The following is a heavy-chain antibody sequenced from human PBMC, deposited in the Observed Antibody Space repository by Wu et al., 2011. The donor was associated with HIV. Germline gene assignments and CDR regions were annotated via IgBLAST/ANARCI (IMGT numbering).Heavy chain of an antibody. CDR1: GGTFSSYT. Sequence: QVQLVQSGAEVKKPGSSVKISCKASGGTFSSYTIIWVRQAPGQGLEWMGGIIPILGTTKNARKFQGRVTITTDESTSTVYMELSSLRSEDTAIYYCARAPGMATEFNYWGQGTLVTVSS. CDR3: ARAPGMATEFNY. V-gene: IGHV1-69*16. D-gene: IGHD5-24*01. J-gene: IGHJ4*02. CDR2: IIPILGTT.